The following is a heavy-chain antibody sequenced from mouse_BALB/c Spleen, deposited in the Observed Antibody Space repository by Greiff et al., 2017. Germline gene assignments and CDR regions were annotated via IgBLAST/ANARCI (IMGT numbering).Heavy chain of an antibody. D-gene: IGHD2-3*01. CDR3: ARGPLYVGFDY. V-gene: IGHV2-6-7*01. CDR2: IWGDGST. J-gene: IGHJ2*01. CDR1: GFSLTGYG. Sequence: VQGVESGPGLVAPSQSLSITCTVSGFSLTGYGVNWVRQPPGKGLEWLGMIWGDGSTDYNSALKSRLSISKDNSKSQVFLKMNSLQTDDTARYYCARGPLYVGFDYWGQGTTLTVSS.